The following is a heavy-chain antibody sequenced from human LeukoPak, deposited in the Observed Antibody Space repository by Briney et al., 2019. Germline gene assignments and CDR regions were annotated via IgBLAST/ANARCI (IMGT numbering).Heavy chain of an antibody. CDR1: GGSISSSSYY. D-gene: IGHD5-18*01. V-gene: IGHV4-39*07. J-gene: IGHJ4*02. CDR3: ARGWKYRNGYTVTELGSGYFDY. CDR2: TYYSGST. Sequence: SETLSLTCTVSGGSISSSSYYWGWIRQPPGKGLEWIGSTYYSGSTYYNPSLKSRVTISLDTSKNQFSLKLSSVTAADTAVYYCARGWKYRNGYTVTELGSGYFDYWGQGTLVTVSS.